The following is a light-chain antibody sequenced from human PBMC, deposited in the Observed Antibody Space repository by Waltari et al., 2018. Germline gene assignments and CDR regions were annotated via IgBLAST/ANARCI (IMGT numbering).Light chain of an antibody. V-gene: IGKV1-5*03. CDR3: QQYNTFPLT. CDR2: KAS. Sequence: DIQMTHSPSTLSVSVGDSVTITCRASQSISSWLAWYQQKPGKAPNLLIYKASSLESGVPSRFSGSESGTEFTLTISSLQPDDFATYYCQQYNTFPLTFGGGTKVEI. CDR1: QSISSW. J-gene: IGKJ4*01.